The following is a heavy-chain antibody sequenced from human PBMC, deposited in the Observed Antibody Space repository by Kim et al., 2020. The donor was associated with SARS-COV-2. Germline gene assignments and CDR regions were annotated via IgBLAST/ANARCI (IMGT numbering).Heavy chain of an antibody. CDR2: IYYSGST. Sequence: SETLSLTCTVSGGSISSYYWSWIRQPPGKGLEWIGYIYYSGSTNYNPSLKSRVTISVDTSKNQFSLKLSSVTAADTAVYYCARGGGSSGSYPYWGQGTLVTVSS. CDR3: ARGGGSSGSYPY. CDR1: GGSISSYY. D-gene: IGHD3-10*01. V-gene: IGHV4-59*13. J-gene: IGHJ4*02.